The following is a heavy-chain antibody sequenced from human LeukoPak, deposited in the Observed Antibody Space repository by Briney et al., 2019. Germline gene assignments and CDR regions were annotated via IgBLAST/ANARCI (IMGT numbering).Heavy chain of an antibody. V-gene: IGHV3-30*02. CDR3: AKHDSSSVY. D-gene: IGHD3-22*01. Sequence: GGSLRLSCAVSGFIFSNYGMHWVRQAPGKGLEWVAFIRSDGSEKNYAGPVKGRFTISRDNSKNTLYVQMNSLRADDTAVYYCAKHDSSSVYWGQGTLVTVSS. J-gene: IGHJ4*02. CDR1: GFIFSNYG. CDR2: IRSDGSEK.